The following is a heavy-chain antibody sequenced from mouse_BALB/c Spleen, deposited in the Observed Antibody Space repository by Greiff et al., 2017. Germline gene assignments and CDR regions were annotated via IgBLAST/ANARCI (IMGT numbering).Heavy chain of an antibody. V-gene: IGHV5-6-4*01. Sequence: EVQRVESGGGLVKPGGSLKLSCAASGFTFSSYTMSWVRQTPEKRLEWVATISSGGSYTYYPDSVKGRFTISRDNAKNTLYLQMSSLKSEDTAMYYCTRDQDGNFYFDYWGQGTTLTVSS. CDR3: TRDQDGNFYFDY. D-gene: IGHD2-1*01. CDR2: ISSGGSYT. J-gene: IGHJ2*01. CDR1: GFTFSSYT.